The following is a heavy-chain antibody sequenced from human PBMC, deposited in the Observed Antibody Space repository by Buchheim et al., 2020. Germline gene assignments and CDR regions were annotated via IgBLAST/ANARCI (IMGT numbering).Heavy chain of an antibody. D-gene: IGHD3-3*01. CDR2: ISYDGSNK. CDR1: GFTFSSYG. J-gene: IGHJ6*03. Sequence: QVQLVESGGGVVQPGRSLRLSCAASGFTFSSYGMHWVRQAPGKGLEWVAVISYDGSNKYYADSVKGRFTISRDTSKNTLYLQMNSLRAEDTAVYYCAKDPYDFWSGYYNYYYYMDVWGKGTT. CDR3: AKDPYDFWSGYYNYYYYMDV. V-gene: IGHV3-30*18.